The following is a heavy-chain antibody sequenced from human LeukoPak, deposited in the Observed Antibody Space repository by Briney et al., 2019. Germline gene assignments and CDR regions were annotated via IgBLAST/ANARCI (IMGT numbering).Heavy chain of an antibody. Sequence: PLRLSCAASGFPFDDYAMHWVRQAPGKGLEWVSGISWNSGSIGYADSVKGRFTISRDNAKNSLYLQMNSLRAEDMALYYCAKSDAFDIWGQGTMVTVSS. CDR1: GFPFDDYA. CDR2: ISWNSGSI. J-gene: IGHJ3*02. CDR3: AKSDAFDI. V-gene: IGHV3-9*03.